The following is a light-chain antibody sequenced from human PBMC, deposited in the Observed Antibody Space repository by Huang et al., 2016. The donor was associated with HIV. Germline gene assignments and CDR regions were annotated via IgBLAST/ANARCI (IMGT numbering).Light chain of an antibody. CDR2: DTS. V-gene: IGKV3-11*01. Sequence: EIVLTQSPGTLSLSPGERATLSFRASQSVSSYLAWYQQKPGQAPRLLISDTSNRATDIPARFSGSGSGTDFTLTISSLEPEDFAFYYCQQRSTWPLTFGGGTTVEIK. CDR3: QQRSTWPLT. J-gene: IGKJ4*01. CDR1: QSVSSY.